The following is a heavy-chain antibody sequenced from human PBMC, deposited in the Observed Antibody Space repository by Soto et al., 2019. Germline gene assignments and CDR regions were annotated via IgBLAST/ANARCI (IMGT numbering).Heavy chain of an antibody. Sequence: ASVKVSYKASGYTFTSYYMHWVRQAPGQGLEWMGIINPSGGSTSYAQKCQGRVTMTRDTSTSTVYMELSSLRSEDTAVYYCARDVYCGGDCYARYFDYWGQGTLVTVSS. CDR1: GYTFTSYY. J-gene: IGHJ4*02. D-gene: IGHD2-21*02. CDR3: ARDVYCGGDCYARYFDY. V-gene: IGHV1-46*01. CDR2: INPSGGST.